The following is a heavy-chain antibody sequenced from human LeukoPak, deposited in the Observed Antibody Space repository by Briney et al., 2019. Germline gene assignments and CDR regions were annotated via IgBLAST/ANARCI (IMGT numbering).Heavy chain of an antibody. CDR2: IYYSGST. CDR3: ARLVRGGIENWFDP. D-gene: IGHD3-10*01. V-gene: IGHV4-39*01. J-gene: IGHJ5*02. CDR1: GGSISSSSYY. Sequence: SETLSLTCTVSGGSISSSSYYRGWIRQPPGKGLERIGSIYYSGSTYYNPSLKSRVTISVDTSKNQFSLKLSSVTAADTAVYYCARLVRGGIENWFDPWGQGTLVTVSS.